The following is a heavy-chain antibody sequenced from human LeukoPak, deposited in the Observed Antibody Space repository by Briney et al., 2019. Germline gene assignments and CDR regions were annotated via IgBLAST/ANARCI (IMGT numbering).Heavy chain of an antibody. CDR3: ARDPINPSSSIAARPDY. J-gene: IGHJ4*02. D-gene: IGHD6-6*01. CDR2: ISAYNGNT. Sequence: GASVKVSCKASGYTFTSYGISWVRQAPGQGLEWMGWISAYNGNTNYAQKLQGRVTMTTDTSTSTAYMELRSLRSDDTAVYYCARDPINPSSSIAARPDYWGQGTLVTVSS. CDR1: GYTFTSYG. V-gene: IGHV1-18*01.